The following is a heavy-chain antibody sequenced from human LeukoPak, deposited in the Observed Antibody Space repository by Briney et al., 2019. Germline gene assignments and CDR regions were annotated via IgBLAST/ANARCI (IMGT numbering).Heavy chain of an antibody. CDR2: IKSKTDGGTT. CDR3: TTSPYYDYVWGSY. V-gene: IGHV3-15*01. J-gene: IGHJ4*02. CDR1: GFTFSNAW. Sequence: GGSLRLSCAASGFTFSNAWISWVRQATGKGLEWVGRIKSKTDGGTTDYAAPVKGRFTISRDDSKNTLYLQMNSLKTEDTAVYYCTTSPYYDYVWGSYWGQGTLVTVSS. D-gene: IGHD3-16*01.